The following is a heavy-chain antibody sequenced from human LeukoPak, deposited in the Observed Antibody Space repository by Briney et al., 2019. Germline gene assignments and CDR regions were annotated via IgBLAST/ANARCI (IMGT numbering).Heavy chain of an antibody. CDR3: VRDGLWFGESTFDY. V-gene: IGHV3-48*04. CDR2: ISSSSSTI. CDR1: GFTFSSYS. Sequence: GGSLRLSCAASGFTFSSYSMNWVRQAPGKGLEWVSYISSSSSTIYYADSVKGRFTISRDNAKNSLYLQMNSLRAEDTAVYYCVRDGLWFGESTFDYWGQGTLVTVSS. D-gene: IGHD3-10*01. J-gene: IGHJ4*02.